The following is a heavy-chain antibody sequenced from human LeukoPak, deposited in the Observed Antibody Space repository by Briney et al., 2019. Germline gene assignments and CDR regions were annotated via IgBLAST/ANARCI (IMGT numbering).Heavy chain of an antibody. J-gene: IGHJ4*02. D-gene: IGHD3-22*01. V-gene: IGHV3-30-3*01. CDR1: GFTFSSYA. CDR3: ARDRGDYYDSSGPLDY. Sequence: PGRSLRLSCAASGFTFSSYAMHWVRQAPGKGLEWVAVISYDGSNKYYADSVKGRFTISRDNSKNTLYLQMNSLRAEDTAVYYCARDRGDYYDSSGPLDYWGQRTLVTVSS. CDR2: ISYDGSNK.